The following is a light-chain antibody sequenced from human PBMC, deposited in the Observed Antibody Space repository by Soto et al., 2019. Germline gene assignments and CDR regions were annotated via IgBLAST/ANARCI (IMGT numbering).Light chain of an antibody. J-gene: IGKJ5*01. Sequence: EIMMTQSSATLSVSPGERATLSCRASQSVRNNLAWYQHKPGQVPRLLIYYASTRATGIPARFSGSGSGTEFTLTISSLQSEDVAVYYCQQYNNWPPITFGQGTRLEIK. V-gene: IGKV3-15*01. CDR3: QQYNNWPPIT. CDR2: YAS. CDR1: QSVRNN.